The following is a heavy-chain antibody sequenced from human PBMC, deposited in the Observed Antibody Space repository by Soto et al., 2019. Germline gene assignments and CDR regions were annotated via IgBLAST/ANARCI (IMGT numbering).Heavy chain of an antibody. D-gene: IGHD3-9*01. CDR2: IYYSGST. J-gene: IGHJ6*02. CDR3: ARDRRAYFQNYYYYGMDV. V-gene: IGHV4-59*01. Sequence: SQTLSLTCTVSGGSISSYYWSWIRQPPGKGLEWIGYIYYSGSTNYNPSLKSRVTISVDTSKNQFSLKLISVTAADTAVYYCARDRRAYFQNYYYYGMDVWGQGTTVTVSS. CDR1: GGSISSYY.